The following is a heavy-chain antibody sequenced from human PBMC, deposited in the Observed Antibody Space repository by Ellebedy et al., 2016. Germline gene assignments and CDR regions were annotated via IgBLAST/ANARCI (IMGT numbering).Heavy chain of an antibody. CDR3: ARIGDYYFDY. J-gene: IGHJ4*02. CDR2: INHSGST. Sequence: SETLSLTXAVYGGSFSGYYWSWIRQPPGKGLEWIGEINHSGSTNYNPSLKSRVTISVDTSKNQFSLKLSSVTAADTAVYYCARIGDYYFDYWGQGTLVTVSS. V-gene: IGHV4-34*01. CDR1: GGSFSGYY.